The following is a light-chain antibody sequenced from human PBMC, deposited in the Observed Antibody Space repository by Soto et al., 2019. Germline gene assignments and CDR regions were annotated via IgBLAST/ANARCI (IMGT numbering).Light chain of an antibody. J-gene: IGKJ4*01. V-gene: IGKV3-20*01. CDR1: QSVSSSY. Sequence: EIVLTQSPGTLSLSPGERATISCRASQSVSSSYLAWYQQKPGQAHGLLIYAASSRATGIPDRFSGSGSGTDFTLTISRLEPEDFGVYYCQQYGSSPLTFGRGTKVDIK. CDR3: QQYGSSPLT. CDR2: AAS.